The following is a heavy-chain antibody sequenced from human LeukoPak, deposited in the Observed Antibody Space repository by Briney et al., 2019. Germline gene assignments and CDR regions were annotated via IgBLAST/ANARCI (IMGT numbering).Heavy chain of an antibody. CDR2: ISYDGSNK. D-gene: IGHD3-9*01. V-gene: IGHV3-30*18. Sequence: EGSLRLSCAASGFTFSSYGMHWVRQAPGKGLEWVAVISYDGSNKYYADSVKGRFTISRDNSKNTLYLQMNSLRAEDTAVYYCAKSSILSPRLDYWGQGTLVTVSS. CDR1: GFTFSSYG. J-gene: IGHJ4*02. CDR3: AKSSILSPRLDY.